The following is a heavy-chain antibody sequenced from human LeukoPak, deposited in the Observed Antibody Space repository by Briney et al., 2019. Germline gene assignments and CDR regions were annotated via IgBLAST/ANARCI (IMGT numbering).Heavy chain of an antibody. D-gene: IGHD5-24*01. CDR1: GGSISSSSYY. Sequence: PSETLSLTCTVSGGSISSSSYYWGWIRQPPGKGLEWIGSIYYSGSTYYNPSLKSRVTISVDTSKNQFSLKLSSVTAADTAVYYCAREGGDGYNLEAFDIWGQGTMVTVSS. J-gene: IGHJ3*02. CDR2: IYYSGST. V-gene: IGHV4-39*07. CDR3: AREGGDGYNLEAFDI.